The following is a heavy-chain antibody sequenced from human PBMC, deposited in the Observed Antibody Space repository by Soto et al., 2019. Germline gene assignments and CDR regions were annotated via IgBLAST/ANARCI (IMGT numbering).Heavy chain of an antibody. V-gene: IGHV1-3*05. CDR2: INAGNGKT. D-gene: IGHD6-19*01. J-gene: IGHJ4*02. Sequence: QVQLVQSGAEEKKPGASVKVSCKASGYTFTGYAMHWVRQAPGQRLEWMGWINAGNGKTKYSQKFKGRVTITRDTSASTAYMEQSSLRSEDTAVYFCARAVAVPADFDYWGQGTLVTVSS. CDR1: GYTFTGYA. CDR3: ARAVAVPADFDY.